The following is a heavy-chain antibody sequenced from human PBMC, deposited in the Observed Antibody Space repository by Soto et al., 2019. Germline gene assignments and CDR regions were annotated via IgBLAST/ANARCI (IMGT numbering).Heavy chain of an antibody. J-gene: IGHJ4*02. CDR1: GGSLSSGAYS. D-gene: IGHD5-18*01. V-gene: IGHV4-30-2*01. Sequence: TLSLPCAVSGGSLSSGAYSWSWSRQPPGKGLEWIWYIYHSGSTYYNPSLNIRVTISVDRSKNQFSLKMIALTAADTAVYYCARGYSYGYLDYWGQGTLGTVSS. CDR2: IYHSGST. CDR3: ARGYSYGYLDY.